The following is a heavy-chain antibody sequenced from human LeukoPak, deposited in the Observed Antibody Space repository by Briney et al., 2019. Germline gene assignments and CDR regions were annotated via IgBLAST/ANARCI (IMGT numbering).Heavy chain of an antibody. D-gene: IGHD4-23*01. V-gene: IGHV3-30*03. CDR1: RFTFSSYG. J-gene: IGHJ4*02. Sequence: GRSLRLSCAASRFTFSSYGMHWVRQAPGKGLEWVAVISYDGSNKYYADSVKGRFTISRDNSKNTLYLQMNSLRAEDTAVYYCARVRWNYYFDYWGQGTLVTVSS. CDR3: ARVRWNYYFDY. CDR2: ISYDGSNK.